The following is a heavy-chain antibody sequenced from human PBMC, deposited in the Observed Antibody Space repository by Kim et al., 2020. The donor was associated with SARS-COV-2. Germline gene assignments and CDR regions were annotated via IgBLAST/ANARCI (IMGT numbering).Heavy chain of an antibody. CDR2: ISYDGSNK. D-gene: IGHD1-26*01. V-gene: IGHV3-33*05. J-gene: IGHJ3*02. CDR1: GFTFSSYG. CDR3: RAYPEGLLVEAVDAFDI. Sequence: GGSLRLSCAASGFTFSSYGMHWVRQAPGKGLEWVAVISYDGSNKYYADSVKGRFTISRDNSKNTLYLQMNSLRAEDTAVYYCRAYPEGLLVEAVDAFDIWGQGTMVTVSS.